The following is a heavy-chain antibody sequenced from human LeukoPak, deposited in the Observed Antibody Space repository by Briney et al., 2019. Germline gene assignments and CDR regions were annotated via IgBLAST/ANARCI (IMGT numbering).Heavy chain of an antibody. CDR3: ARDEAGNWFDP. CDR2: ISSSGSTI. Sequence: PGGSLRLSCAASGFTFSSYEMNWVRQAPGKGLEWVSYISSSGSTIYYADSAKGRFSISRDNAKNSLYLQMHSLRAEDTAVYYCARDEAGNWFDPWGQGTLVTVSS. D-gene: IGHD6-19*01. CDR1: GFTFSSYE. V-gene: IGHV3-48*03. J-gene: IGHJ5*02.